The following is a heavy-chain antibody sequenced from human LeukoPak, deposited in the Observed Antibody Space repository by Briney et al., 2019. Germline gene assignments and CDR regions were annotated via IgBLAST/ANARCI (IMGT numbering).Heavy chain of an antibody. CDR2: INPNSGGT. D-gene: IGHD3-22*01. CDR3: ARVVVIMSLGHWFDP. J-gene: IGHJ5*02. V-gene: IGHV1-2*02. Sequence: GASVKVSCKASGYTFTDHYIRWVRQAPGQGLEWMGWINPNSGGTNYAQKFQGRVTMTRDTSISTAYMELSSLRSEDTAVYYCARVVVIMSLGHWFDPWGQGTLVTVSS. CDR1: GYTFTDHY.